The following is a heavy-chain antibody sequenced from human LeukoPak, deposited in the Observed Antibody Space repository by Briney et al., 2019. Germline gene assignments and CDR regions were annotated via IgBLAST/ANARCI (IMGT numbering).Heavy chain of an antibody. J-gene: IGHJ3*02. CDR3: ARGIAAASERPFDI. CDR1: GGSISSYY. V-gene: IGHV4-59*12. Sequence: SETLSLTCTVSGGSISSYYWSWIRQPPGKGREWLGYIYYSGSTNYNPSLKSRVTISVDTSKNQFSLKLSSVTAADTAVYYCARGIAAASERPFDIWGQGTMVTVSS. CDR2: IYYSGST. D-gene: IGHD6-13*01.